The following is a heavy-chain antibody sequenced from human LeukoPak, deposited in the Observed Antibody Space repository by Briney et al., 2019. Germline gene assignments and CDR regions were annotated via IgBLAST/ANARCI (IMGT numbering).Heavy chain of an antibody. Sequence: SETLSLTCTVSGGSISSHYWSWIRQPPGKGLEWIGYIYNSGSTNYNPSLKSRVTISLAASKKQFSLHLTSVTPADTTVYFCARDDYGVFDAFDVWGQGTVVTVSS. D-gene: IGHD3-16*01. V-gene: IGHV4-59*08. CDR3: ARDDYGVFDAFDV. CDR2: IYNSGST. CDR1: GGSISSHY. J-gene: IGHJ3*01.